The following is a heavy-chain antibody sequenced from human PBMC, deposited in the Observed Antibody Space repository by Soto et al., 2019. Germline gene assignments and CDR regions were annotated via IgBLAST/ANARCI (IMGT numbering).Heavy chain of an antibody. CDR3: PRIPGDYYVSGSYPYYYYYGRDV. CDR2: IDWDDDK. V-gene: IGHV2-70*01. Sequence: GSGPTLVNPTQTLTLTCTFSGFSLSTSGMCVSWIRQPPGKALEWLALIDWDDDKYYSTSLKTRLTISKDTSKNQVVLTMTNRDPGGTATYYCPRIPGDYYVSGSYPYYYYYGRDVWGQGTTVTVSS. J-gene: IGHJ6*02. D-gene: IGHD3-10*01. CDR1: GFSLSTSGMC.